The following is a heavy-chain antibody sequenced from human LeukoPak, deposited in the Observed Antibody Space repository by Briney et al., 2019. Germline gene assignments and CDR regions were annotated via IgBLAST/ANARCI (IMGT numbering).Heavy chain of an antibody. CDR1: GGSIRTYY. J-gene: IGHJ4*02. CDR3: ARTGYSISWYYFDY. V-gene: IGHV4-59*12. D-gene: IGHD6-13*01. Sequence: PSETLSLTCTVSGGSIRTYYWSWIRQPPGKGLEWIGSIYYIGSTNYNPSLKSRVTMSIDTSKSQFSLKLSSVTAADTAVYYCARTGYSISWYYFDYWGQGTLVTVSS. CDR2: IYYIGST.